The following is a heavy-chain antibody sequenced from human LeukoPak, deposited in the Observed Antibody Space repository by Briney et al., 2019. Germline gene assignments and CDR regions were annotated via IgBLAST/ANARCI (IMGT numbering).Heavy chain of an antibody. D-gene: IGHD6-19*01. CDR2: INAGNGNI. J-gene: IGHJ6*02. CDR3: ANSWLYRDGLDV. V-gene: IGHV1-3*01. CDR1: GYTFSSYG. Sequence: ASVKASCKASGYTFSSYGIHWVRQAPGQRLEWMGWINAGNGNIEYSQKFQGRVTITRDTSASTGYMEVSSLRSEDTAVYYCANSWLYRDGLDVWGQGTTVTVSS.